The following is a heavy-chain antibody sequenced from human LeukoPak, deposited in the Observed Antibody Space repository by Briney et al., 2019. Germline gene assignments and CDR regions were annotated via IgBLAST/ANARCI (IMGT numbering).Heavy chain of an antibody. CDR2: IYYSGST. CDR1: GGSFSGYY. V-gene: IGHV4-59*08. Sequence: SETLSLTCAVYGGSFSGYYWSWIRQPPGKGLEWIGYIYYSGSTNYNPSLKSRVTISVDTSKNQFSLKLSSVTAADTAVYYCARTLGYCSGGSCYRWFDPWGQGTLVTVSS. CDR3: ARTLGYCSGGSCYRWFDP. D-gene: IGHD2-15*01. J-gene: IGHJ5*02.